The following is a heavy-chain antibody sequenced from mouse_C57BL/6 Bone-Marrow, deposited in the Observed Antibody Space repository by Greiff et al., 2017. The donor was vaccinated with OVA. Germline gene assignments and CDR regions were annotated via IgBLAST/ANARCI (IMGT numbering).Heavy chain of an antibody. V-gene: IGHV1-55*01. CDR1: GYTFTSYW. CDR3: AREGVARRTYAMDY. J-gene: IGHJ4*01. D-gene: IGHD1-1*02. CDR2: IYPGSGST. Sequence: QVQLKQPGAELVKPGASVKMSCKASGYTFTSYWLTWVKQRPGQGLEWIGDIYPGSGSTNYNEKFKSKATLTVDTSSSTAYMQLSSLTSEDSAVYYCAREGVARRTYAMDYWGQGTSVTVSS.